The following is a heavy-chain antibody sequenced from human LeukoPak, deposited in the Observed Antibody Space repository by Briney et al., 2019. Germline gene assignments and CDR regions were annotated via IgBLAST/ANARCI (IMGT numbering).Heavy chain of an antibody. CDR2: IKEDGSAK. CDR1: GFTYSKSW. Sequence: HPGGSLRLFCAASGFTYSKSWMIWLRQTPEKGVDWVGNIKEDGSAKYYVDSVKGRFTISRDNAKNSLYLQMNSLRAEDTAVYYCAKDDEGYYWRQGILVTVSS. CDR3: AKDDEGYY. J-gene: IGHJ4*02. D-gene: IGHD3-3*01. V-gene: IGHV3-7*04.